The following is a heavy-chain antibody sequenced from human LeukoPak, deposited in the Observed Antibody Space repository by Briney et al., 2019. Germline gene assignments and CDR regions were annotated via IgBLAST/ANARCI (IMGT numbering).Heavy chain of an antibody. V-gene: IGHV1-69*13. D-gene: IGHD5-24*01. CDR3: ARPSSEMATITDAFDI. CDR1: GGTFSSYA. Sequence: SVKVSCKASGGTFSSYAISWVRQAPGQGLEWMGGIIPIFGTANYAQKFQGRVTITADESTSTAYMELSSLRSEDTAVYYCARPSSEMATITDAFDIWGQGTMVTVSS. J-gene: IGHJ3*02. CDR2: IIPIFGTA.